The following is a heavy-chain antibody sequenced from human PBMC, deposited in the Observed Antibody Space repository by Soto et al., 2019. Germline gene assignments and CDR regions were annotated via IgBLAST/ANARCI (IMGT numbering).Heavy chain of an antibody. Sequence: QITLKESGPTLVKPTQTLTLTCTFSGFSLSTSGVGVGWIRQPPGKALEWLALIYWDDDKRYCPSLKSRLTITEDPSKHQVVLKLTNTDSADKAPYFCAHAPEDLCVGERRFGPWGQGTLFTVPS. D-gene: IGHD3-10*01. CDR2: IYWDDDK. CDR1: GFSLSTSGVG. J-gene: IGHJ5*02. CDR3: AHAPEDLCVGERRFGP. V-gene: IGHV2-5*02.